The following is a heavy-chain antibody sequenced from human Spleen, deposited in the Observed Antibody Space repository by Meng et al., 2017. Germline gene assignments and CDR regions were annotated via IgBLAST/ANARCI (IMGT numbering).Heavy chain of an antibody. CDR3: ANLKLIRGVTPGNWVDP. CDR1: GYTFNSYD. Sequence: QGQRVQSGVGVEQPGASVRVSCKASGYTFNSYDINWVRQAPGQGLEWMGWINPNSGATEYSQMFEGRVTMTSDPSISTAYVELSSLKSDDTAFYYCANLKLIRGVTPGNWVDPWGQGTLVTVSS. V-gene: IGHV1-2*02. D-gene: IGHD2-21*01. CDR2: INPNSGAT. J-gene: IGHJ5*02.